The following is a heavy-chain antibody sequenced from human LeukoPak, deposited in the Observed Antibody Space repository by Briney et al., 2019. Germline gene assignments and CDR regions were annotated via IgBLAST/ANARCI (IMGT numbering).Heavy chain of an antibody. CDR2: INPNNDDT. Sequence: ASVKVSCKASGGTFSSYAISWVRQAPGQGLEWMGWINPNNDDTKYAQKFQGRVTMTRDTSISTAYMELSRLRSDDTAVYYCARLPAAISGTPYFDSWGQGTLVTVSS. V-gene: IGHV1-2*02. CDR3: ARLPAAISGTPYFDS. CDR1: GGTFSSYA. D-gene: IGHD2-2*02. J-gene: IGHJ4*02.